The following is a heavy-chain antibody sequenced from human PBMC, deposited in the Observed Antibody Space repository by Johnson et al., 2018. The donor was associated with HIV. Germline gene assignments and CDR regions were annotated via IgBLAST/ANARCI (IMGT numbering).Heavy chain of an antibody. CDR2: ISYDGSNK. D-gene: IGHD1-26*01. V-gene: IGHV3-30-3*01. CDR1: GFTFSSYA. Sequence: VQLLESGGGLIQPGGSLRLSCAASGFTFSSYAMHWVRQAPGKGLEWVAVISYDGSNKYYADSVKGRFTISRDNSKNTLYLQMNSLRAEDTAVYYCAREGIVGATGDAFDIWGQGTMVTVSS. CDR3: AREGIVGATGDAFDI. J-gene: IGHJ3*02.